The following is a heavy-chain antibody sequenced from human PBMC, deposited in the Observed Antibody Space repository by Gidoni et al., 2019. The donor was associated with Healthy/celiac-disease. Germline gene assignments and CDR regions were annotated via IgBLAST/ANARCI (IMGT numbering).Heavy chain of an antibody. Sequence: QMQLVQSGPEVKKPGTSVKVSCKASGFTFTSSAVQWVRQARGQRLEWIGWIVVGSGNTNYAQKFQERVTITRDMSTSTAYMELSSLRSEDTAVYYCAADRYYYDSSGYSFDYWGQGTLVTVSS. CDR3: AADRYYYDSSGYSFDY. D-gene: IGHD3-22*01. CDR1: GFTFTSSA. J-gene: IGHJ4*02. CDR2: IVVGSGNT. V-gene: IGHV1-58*01.